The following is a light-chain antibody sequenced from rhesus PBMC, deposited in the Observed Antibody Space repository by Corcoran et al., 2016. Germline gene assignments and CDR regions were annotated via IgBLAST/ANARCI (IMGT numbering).Light chain of an antibody. CDR1: ENVNNY. V-gene: IGKV1-74*01. CDR3: QHGYGTPLT. CDR2: KAS. J-gene: IGKJ4*01. Sequence: DIQMTQSPSSLSASVGDRVTVTCRTSENVNNYLNWYQQKPGKAPKLLIYKASTLQSGVPSRFSGCGSRTDYPFTISSLQPEDVATYYCQHGYGTPLTFGGGTKVEIK.